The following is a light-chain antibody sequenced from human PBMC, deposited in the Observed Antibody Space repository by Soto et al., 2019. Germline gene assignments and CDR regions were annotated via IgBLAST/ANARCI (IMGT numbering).Light chain of an antibody. Sequence: QSALTQPASVSGSPGQSITISCTGTSSDVGGYNYVSWYQQHPGKAPKLMIYDISNRPSGVSNRFSGSKSGNTASLTISGLQAEDEAGYYHTSDTTRSTLVVFGGGTKLTVL. CDR3: TSDTTRSTLVV. J-gene: IGLJ2*01. CDR1: SSDVGGYNY. CDR2: DIS. V-gene: IGLV2-14*03.